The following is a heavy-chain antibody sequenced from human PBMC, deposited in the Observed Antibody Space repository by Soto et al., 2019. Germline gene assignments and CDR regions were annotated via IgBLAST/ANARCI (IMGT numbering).Heavy chain of an antibody. CDR3: ARGRPPTIFGVVIMARWFDP. Sequence: SETLSLTCAVYGGSFSGYYWSWIRQPPGKGLEWIGEINHSGSTNYNPSLKSRITISVDTSKNQYSLKLSSVTAADTAVYYCARGRPPTIFGVVIMARWFDPWGQGTLVTVSS. CDR1: GGSFSGYY. D-gene: IGHD3-3*01. V-gene: IGHV4-34*01. J-gene: IGHJ5*02. CDR2: INHSGST.